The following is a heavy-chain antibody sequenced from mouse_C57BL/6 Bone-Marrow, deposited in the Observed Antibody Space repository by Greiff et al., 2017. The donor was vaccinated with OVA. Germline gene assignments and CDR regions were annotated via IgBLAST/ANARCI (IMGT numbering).Heavy chain of an antibody. J-gene: IGHJ3*01. D-gene: IGHD1-1*01. CDR2: IHPNSGST. V-gene: IGHV1-64*01. CDR3: ASRPYGGFAY. CDR1: GYTFTSYW. Sequence: QVQLQQPGAELVKPGASVKLSCKASGYTFTSYWMHWVKQRPGQGLEWIGMIHPNSGSTNYNEKFKSKATLTVDKSSSTAYMQLSSLTSEDSAVYYCASRPYGGFAYWGQGTLVTVSA.